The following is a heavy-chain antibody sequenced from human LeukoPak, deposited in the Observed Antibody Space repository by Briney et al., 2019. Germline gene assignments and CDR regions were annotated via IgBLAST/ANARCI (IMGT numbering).Heavy chain of an antibody. CDR3: SSLYCSGGSCYSSVHFDY. V-gene: IGHV3-15*01. CDR1: GFTFSNAW. D-gene: IGHD2-15*01. Sequence: GGSLRLSCAASGFTFSNAWMSWVRQAPGKGLEWVGRIKTKTDGGTTDYAAPVKGRFTISRDDSKDTLYLQMNSLKTEDTAVYYCSSLYCSGGSCYSSVHFDYWGRGTLVTVSS. CDR2: IKTKTDGGTT. J-gene: IGHJ4*02.